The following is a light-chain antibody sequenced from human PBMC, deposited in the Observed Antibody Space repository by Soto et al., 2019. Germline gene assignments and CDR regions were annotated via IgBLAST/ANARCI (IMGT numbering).Light chain of an antibody. Sequence: QSVLTQSPSASGTPGQRVTISCSGSSSNVGRNAVQWYQHFPGTAPKLLIHSNNQRPSGVPDRFSGSKSGTSASLAIRGLQSEDEADYYCVAWDDRLNGWVFGGGTKVTVL. CDR3: VAWDDRLNGWV. CDR1: SSNVGRNA. CDR2: SNN. J-gene: IGLJ3*02. V-gene: IGLV1-44*01.